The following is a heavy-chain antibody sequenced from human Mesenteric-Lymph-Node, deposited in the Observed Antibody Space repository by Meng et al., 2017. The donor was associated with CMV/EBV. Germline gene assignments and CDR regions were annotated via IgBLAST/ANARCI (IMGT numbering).Heavy chain of an antibody. CDR3: ARDSITMVRGVTPHYYYGMDV. J-gene: IGHJ6*02. CDR2: ISSSSSYI. D-gene: IGHD3-10*01. Sequence: GGSLRLSCAASGFTFSSYSMNWVRQAPGKGLEWVSSISSSSSYIYYADSVKGRFTISRDNAKNSLYLQMNSLRAEDTAVYYCARDSITMVRGVTPHYYYGMDVWGQGTTVTVSS. V-gene: IGHV3-21*01. CDR1: GFTFSSYS.